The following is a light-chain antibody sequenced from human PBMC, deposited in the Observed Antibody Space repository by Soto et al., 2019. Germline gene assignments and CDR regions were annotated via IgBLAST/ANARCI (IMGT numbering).Light chain of an antibody. J-gene: IGLJ2*01. V-gene: IGLV1-40*01. Sequence: QSVLTQPPSVSGAPGQRVTISCTGSSSNIGAGYDVHWYQQLPGTAPKLLIYGNSNRPSGVPDRFSGSKSGTSASLAITGLQAEDEADYYSQSYDSSYVVFGGGTKVTVL. CDR2: GNS. CDR3: QSYDSSYVV. CDR1: SSNIGAGYD.